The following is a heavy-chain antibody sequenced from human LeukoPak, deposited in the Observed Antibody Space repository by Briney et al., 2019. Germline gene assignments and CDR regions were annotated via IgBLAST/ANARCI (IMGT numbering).Heavy chain of an antibody. V-gene: IGHV4-39*07. CDR2: IYYSGNT. Sequence: SDTLSLTCNVSGDTIYSSSYYWGWIRQPPGKGLEWIGSIYYSGNTYYNPSLRGRVSISRDRSKNQFSLNLSSVTAADTATYYCATEKMIRGVRDHFDHWGQGTLVTVSS. J-gene: IGHJ4*02. D-gene: IGHD3-10*01. CDR3: ATEKMIRGVRDHFDH. CDR1: GDTIYSSSYY.